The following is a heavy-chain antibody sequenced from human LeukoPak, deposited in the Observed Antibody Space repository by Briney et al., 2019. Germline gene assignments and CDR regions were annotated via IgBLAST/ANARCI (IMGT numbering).Heavy chain of an antibody. J-gene: IGHJ4*02. V-gene: IGHV1-69*06. Sequence: SVQVSCKMFGGTFSDCAITWLRQAPGQGLEWVGRIIPLFGTTKSAQGFQDRVTLSADKSTNTAYMELTSLRSDDTAVYYCARGAFAPVITFGPFYFESWGQGTLITVSS. CDR1: GGTFSDCA. CDR2: IIPLFGTT. CDR3: ARGAFAPVITFGPFYFES. D-gene: IGHD3-16*01.